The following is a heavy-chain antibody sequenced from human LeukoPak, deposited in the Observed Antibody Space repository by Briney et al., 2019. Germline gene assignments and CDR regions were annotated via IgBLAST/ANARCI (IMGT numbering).Heavy chain of an antibody. J-gene: IGHJ5*02. CDR2: MNPNSGNT. D-gene: IGHD2-2*01. CDR1: GYTFTSYD. V-gene: IGHV1-8*01. Sequence: ASVQVSCKASGYTFTSYDINWVRQATGQGLEWMGWMNPNSGNTGYAQKFQGRVTMTRNTSISTAYMELSSLRSEDTAVYYCARGSIAGGYCSSTSCSYPTWGQGALVTVSS. CDR3: ARGSIAGGYCSSTSCSYPT.